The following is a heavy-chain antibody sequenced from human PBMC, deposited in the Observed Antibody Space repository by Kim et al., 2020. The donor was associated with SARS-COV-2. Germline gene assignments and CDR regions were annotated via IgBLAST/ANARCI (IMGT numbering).Heavy chain of an antibody. J-gene: IGHJ4*02. Sequence: GGSLRLSCAASGFTFSSYGMHWVRQAPGKGLEWVAVISYDGSNKYYADSVKGRFTISRDNSKNTLYLQMNSLRAEDTAVYYCAKGAMGDIVVVPAASSIDYWGQGTLVTVSS. CDR1: GFTFSSYG. D-gene: IGHD2-2*01. V-gene: IGHV3-30*18. CDR2: ISYDGSNK. CDR3: AKGAMGDIVVVPAASSIDY.